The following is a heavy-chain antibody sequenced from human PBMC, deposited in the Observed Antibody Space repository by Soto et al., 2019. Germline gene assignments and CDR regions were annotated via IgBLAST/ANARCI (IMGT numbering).Heavy chain of an antibody. Sequence: WTVVEGSSISIRYHLVWIRQPPGKGLEWIGSIYSGGSTYYNPSLKSRVTISVDTSKNQFSLKLSSVTAADTAVYYCARQLNSVDVWGQGTTVTVSS. V-gene: IGHV4-39*01. CDR1: EGSSISIRYH. CDR3: ARQLNSVDV. CDR2: IYSGGST. J-gene: IGHJ6*02. D-gene: IGHD1-7*01.